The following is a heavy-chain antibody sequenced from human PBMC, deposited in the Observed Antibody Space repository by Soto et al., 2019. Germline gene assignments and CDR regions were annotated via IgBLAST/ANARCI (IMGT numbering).Heavy chain of an antibody. V-gene: IGHV4-30-2*01. Sequence: QLQLQECGSGLVKPSQTLSLTCAVSGGSISGTTYSWSWIRQPPGKGLEWIGYIYDSGNTYYNPSLKSQFSISVDRSKNQFSLKLSTVTAADTAVYYCARGQGAAAGHSNFDYWGQGALVTVSS. CDR3: ARGQGAAAGHSNFDY. D-gene: IGHD6-13*01. J-gene: IGHJ4*02. CDR1: GGSISGTTYS. CDR2: IYDSGNT.